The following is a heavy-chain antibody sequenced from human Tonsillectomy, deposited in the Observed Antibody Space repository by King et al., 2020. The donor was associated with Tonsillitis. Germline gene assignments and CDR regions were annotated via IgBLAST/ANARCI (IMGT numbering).Heavy chain of an antibody. D-gene: IGHD2-15*01. Sequence: QLQESGPGLVKPSETLSLTCTVSGASISSTNYYWGWIRQPPAKGLEWIGSIYYSGSAYSNPSLRSRVTMSVDTSKNYFSLNLTSVTAAGSAVYYCARHEGFGGNWFDPRGQGTLVTV. CDR1: GASISSTNYY. J-gene: IGHJ5*02. V-gene: IGHV4-39*01. CDR2: IYYSGSA. CDR3: ARHEGFGGNWFDP.